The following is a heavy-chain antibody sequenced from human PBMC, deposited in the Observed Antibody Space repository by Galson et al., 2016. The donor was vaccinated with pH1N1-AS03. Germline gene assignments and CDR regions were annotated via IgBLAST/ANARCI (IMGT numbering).Heavy chain of an antibody. J-gene: IGHJ1*01. V-gene: IGHV1-69*13. CDR1: GGIFSNYS. CDR2: IIPVFGIT. CDR3: GTVDARDWSRLFGT. D-gene: IGHD3-3*01. Sequence: SVKVSCKASGGIFSNYSISWVRQAPGQGLEWMGAIIPVFGITNYAQKLQGKVTISADASANTAFVEESSLKDEDTAMYYCGTVDARDWSRLFGTWGQGTLVTVS.